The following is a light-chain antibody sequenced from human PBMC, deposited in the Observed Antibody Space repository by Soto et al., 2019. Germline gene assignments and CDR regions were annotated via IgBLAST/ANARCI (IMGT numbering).Light chain of an antibody. V-gene: IGKV3-11*01. CDR3: QQSYSLPT. CDR2: DAS. Sequence: EILFTQSPATLSLSPGERATLSCRASQSVSSYLAWYQQTPGKAPRLLIYDASNRATGIPARLSGGGSGTDFTLTIRSLQPEDVATYYCQQSYSLPTFGQGTRLEIK. CDR1: QSVSSY. J-gene: IGKJ5*01.